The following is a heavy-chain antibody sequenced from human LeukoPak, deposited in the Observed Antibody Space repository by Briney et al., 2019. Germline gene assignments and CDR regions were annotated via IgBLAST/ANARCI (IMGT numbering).Heavy chain of an antibody. CDR2: ISYDGSNK. D-gene: IGHD2-2*01. V-gene: IGHV3-30-3*01. CDR3: ASTQSPGVVVPAAIDDD. Sequence: PGGSLRLSCAASGFTFSSYAMHWVRQAPGKGLEWVAVISYDGSNKYYADSVKGRFTISRDNSKNTLYLQMNSLRAEDTAVYYCASTQSPGVVVPAAIDDDWGQGTLVTVSS. CDR1: GFTFSSYA. J-gene: IGHJ4*02.